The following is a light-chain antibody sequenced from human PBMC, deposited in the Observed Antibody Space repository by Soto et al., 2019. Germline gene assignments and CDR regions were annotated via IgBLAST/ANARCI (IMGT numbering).Light chain of an antibody. CDR1: SSDVGGYNY. J-gene: IGLJ1*01. CDR3: SSYTSSIYV. CDR2: DVS. Sequence: HSELTQPASVSGSPGQSITISCTGTSSDVGGYNYVSWYQQHPGKAPKLMIYDVSNRPSGVSNRFSGSKSGNTASLTISGLQAEDEADYYCSSYTSSIYVFGTGTKVTVL. V-gene: IGLV2-14*01.